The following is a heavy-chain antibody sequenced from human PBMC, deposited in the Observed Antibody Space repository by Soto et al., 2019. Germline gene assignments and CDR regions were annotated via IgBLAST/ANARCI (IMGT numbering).Heavy chain of an antibody. J-gene: IGHJ4*02. CDR3: ARDSVSTIGDFDN. CDR1: GYSFTGYY. V-gene: IGHV1-2*02. CDR2: INPNSGAT. Sequence: QVQLVQSGAEMKKPGASVTVSCKASGYSFTGYYLHWVRQAPGQGLEWLGWINPNSGATNHAQKFQGRVTMTRDRSITTAYMDLNRLTSDDTAVYYCARDSVSTIGDFDNWGQGTLFTVSS. D-gene: IGHD5-12*01.